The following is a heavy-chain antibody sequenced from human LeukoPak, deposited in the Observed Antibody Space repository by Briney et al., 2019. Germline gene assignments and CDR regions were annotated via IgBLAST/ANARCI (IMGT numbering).Heavy chain of an antibody. CDR1: GGSISSNNW. CDR2: IYHSGST. CDR3: ARLMAGLD. J-gene: IGHJ4*02. D-gene: IGHD6-19*01. Sequence: SETLSLTCAVSGGSISSNNWWSWVRQPPGKGLEWIGDIYHSGSTNYSPSLKSRVTISVDKSKNQFFLELNSVTAADTAVYYCARLMAGLDWGQGTLVTVSS. V-gene: IGHV4-4*02.